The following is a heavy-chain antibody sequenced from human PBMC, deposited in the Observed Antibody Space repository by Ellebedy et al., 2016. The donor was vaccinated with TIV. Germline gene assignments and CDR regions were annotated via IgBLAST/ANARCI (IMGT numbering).Heavy chain of an antibody. CDR1: GGSFSGSY. D-gene: IGHD4-17*01. Sequence: MPGGSLRLSCAVYGGSFSGSYWNWIRQPPGKGLEWIGEINHSGSTTYNPSLKSRVIMSVDTSKNQFSLKLTSVTAADTAVYYCARGPDYAKSGNWGQGTLVTVSS. J-gene: IGHJ4*02. CDR3: ARGPDYAKSGN. CDR2: INHSGST. V-gene: IGHV4-34*01.